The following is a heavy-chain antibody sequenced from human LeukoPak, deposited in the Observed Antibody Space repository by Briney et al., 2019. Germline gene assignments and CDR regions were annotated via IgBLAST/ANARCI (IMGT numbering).Heavy chain of an antibody. CDR3: ARDRRIAVPYDAFDI. V-gene: IGHV3-33*01. Sequence: GSLRLSCAASGFTFSSYGMHWVRQAPGKGLEWVAVIWYDGSNKNYADSVKGRFTISRDNAKNSLYLQMNSLRAEDTAVYYCARDRRIAVPYDAFDIRGQGTMVTVSS. J-gene: IGHJ3*02. CDR1: GFTFSSYG. D-gene: IGHD6-19*01. CDR2: IWYDGSNK.